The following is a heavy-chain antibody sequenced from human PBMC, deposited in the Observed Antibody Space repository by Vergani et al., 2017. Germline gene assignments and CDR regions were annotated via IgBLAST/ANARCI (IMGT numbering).Heavy chain of an antibody. D-gene: IGHD3-3*01. Sequence: QVQLQESGPGLVKPSETLSLTCTVSGGSLSSYYWSWIRQPPGKGLEWIGYIYYSGSTNYNPSLKSRVTISVDTSKNQFSLKLSSVTAADTAVYYCARDCYDFWSGYPSYYYMDVWGKGTTVTVSS. J-gene: IGHJ6*03. CDR2: IYYSGST. V-gene: IGHV4-59*01. CDR3: ARDCYDFWSGYPSYYYMDV. CDR1: GGSLSSYY.